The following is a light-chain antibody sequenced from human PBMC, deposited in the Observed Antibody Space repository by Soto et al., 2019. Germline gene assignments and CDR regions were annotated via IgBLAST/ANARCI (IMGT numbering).Light chain of an antibody. CDR3: QQYASSLT. CDR2: GAS. V-gene: IGKV3-20*01. J-gene: IGKJ1*01. Sequence: EIVLTQSPGSLSLSLGERATLSCRASQSVDSAFFAWYQQKPGQPPRLLMYGASRRATGIPDRFSGSGSGTDFTLTISSLAPAFLAVYYCQQYASSLTFGQGTKV. CDR1: QSVDSAF.